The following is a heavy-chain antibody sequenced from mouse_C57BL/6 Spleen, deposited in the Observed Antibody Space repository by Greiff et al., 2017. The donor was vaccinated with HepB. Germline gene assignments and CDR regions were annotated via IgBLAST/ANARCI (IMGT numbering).Heavy chain of an antibody. CDR1: GYTFTGYW. D-gene: IGHD2-1*01. CDR3: ARKGIYYGNYESAMDY. V-gene: IGHV1-9*01. J-gene: IGHJ4*01. CDR2: SLPGSGST. Sequence: QVQLQQSGAELMKPGASVKLSCKATGYTFTGYWIEWVKKRPGHGLEWIGESLPGSGSTNYNEKFKGKATFTADTSSNTAYMQLSSLTTEDSAIYYCARKGIYYGNYESAMDYWGQGTSVTVSS.